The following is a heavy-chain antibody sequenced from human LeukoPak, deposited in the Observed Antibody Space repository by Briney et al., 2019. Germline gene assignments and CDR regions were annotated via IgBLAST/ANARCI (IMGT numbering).Heavy chain of an antibody. CDR3: AKDIPYYDSSGYSPFDY. Sequence: GGSLRLSCAASGFTFSSYAMHWVRQAPGKGLEWVAVISYDGSNKYYADSVKGRFTISRDNSKNTLYLQMNSLRAEDTAVYYCAKDIPYYDSSGYSPFDYWGQGTLVTVSS. D-gene: IGHD3-22*01. CDR2: ISYDGSNK. CDR1: GFTFSSYA. V-gene: IGHV3-30-3*01. J-gene: IGHJ4*02.